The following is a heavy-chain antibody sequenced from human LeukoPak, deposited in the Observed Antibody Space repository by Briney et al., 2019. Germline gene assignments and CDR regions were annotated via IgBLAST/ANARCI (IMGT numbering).Heavy chain of an antibody. Sequence: GGSLRLSCTASGFTFGDYAMTWVRQAPGKGLEWVSSISSSSSYIYYADSVKGRFTISRDNAKNSLYLQMNSLRAEDTAVYYCARDRRSYFDILTARGYYYYMDVWGKGTTVTVSS. D-gene: IGHD3-9*01. V-gene: IGHV3-21*01. CDR1: GFTFGDYA. J-gene: IGHJ6*03. CDR2: ISSSSSYI. CDR3: ARDRRSYFDILTARGYYYYMDV.